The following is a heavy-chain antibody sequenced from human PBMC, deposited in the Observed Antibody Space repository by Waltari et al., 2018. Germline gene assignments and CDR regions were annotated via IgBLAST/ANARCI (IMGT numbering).Heavy chain of an antibody. CDR1: GFRFSDYD. V-gene: IGHV3-21*03. CDR2: VGGTQSNI. D-gene: IGHD3-10*01. Sequence: EERLVESGGGLVKPGGSLRLSCVASGFRFSDYDMNWVRQAPGTGREWLASVGGTQSNIVYAGAVRGRFTVSRDNSKNSLYLEMSNVRAEDTGLYYCTRDLYGSGGDWFDPWGQGTLVTVSS. J-gene: IGHJ5*02. CDR3: TRDLYGSGGDWFDP.